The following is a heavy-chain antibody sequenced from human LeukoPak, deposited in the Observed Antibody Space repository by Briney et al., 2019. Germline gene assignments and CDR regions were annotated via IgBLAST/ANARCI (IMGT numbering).Heavy chain of an antibody. J-gene: IGHJ4*02. V-gene: IGHV1-8*02. CDR2: MNPNSGNT. Sequence: GASVKVSCKASGYTFTSYGISWVRQATGQGLEWMGWMNPNSGNTGYAQKFQGRVTMTRNTSISTAYMELSSLRSEDTAVYYCARGIHYPARRRYCSGGSCYSYYFDYWGQGTLDTVSS. D-gene: IGHD2-15*01. CDR3: ARGIHYPARRRYCSGGSCYSYYFDY. CDR1: GYTFTSYG.